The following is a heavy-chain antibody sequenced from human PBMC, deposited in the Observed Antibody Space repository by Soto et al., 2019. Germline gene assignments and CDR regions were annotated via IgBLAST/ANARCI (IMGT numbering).Heavy chain of an antibody. CDR1: GFTFSSYA. CDR3: ARESGGSYFPFGY. CDR2: ISYDGSNK. V-gene: IGHV3-30-3*01. J-gene: IGHJ4*02. D-gene: IGHD1-26*01. Sequence: QVQLVESGGGVVQPGRSLRLSCATSGFTFSSYAMHWVRQAPGKGLEWVAVISYDGSNKYYADSVKGRFTISRDNSKKTLYLQMNSLRAEDTAVYYCARESGGSYFPFGYWGQGTLVTVSS.